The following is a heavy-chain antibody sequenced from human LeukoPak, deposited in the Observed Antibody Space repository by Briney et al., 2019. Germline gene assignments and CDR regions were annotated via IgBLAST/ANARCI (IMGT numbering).Heavy chain of an antibody. D-gene: IGHD3-10*01. CDR2: IYHSGST. CDR3: ARGYGSGTNNWFDP. Sequence: SETLSLTCAVSGGSISSGGYSWSWIRQPPGKGLEWIGYIYHSGSTYYNPSLKSRVTISVDRSKNQFPLKLSSVTAADTAVYYCARGYGSGTNNWFDPWGQGTLVTVSS. J-gene: IGHJ5*02. V-gene: IGHV4-30-2*01. CDR1: GGSISSGGYS.